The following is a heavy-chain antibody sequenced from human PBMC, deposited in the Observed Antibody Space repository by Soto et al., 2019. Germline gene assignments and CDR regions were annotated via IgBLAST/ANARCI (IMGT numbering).Heavy chain of an antibody. CDR2: IYYSGST. Sequence: SETLSLTCTVSGGSISSYYWSWIRQPPGKGLEWIGYIYYSGSTNYNPSLKSRVTISVDTSKNRFSLKLSSVTAADTAVYYCASTGWVTPRGARFDYWGQGTLVTVSS. CDR3: ASTGWVTPRGARFDY. CDR1: GGSISSYY. D-gene: IGHD2-21*02. V-gene: IGHV4-59*08. J-gene: IGHJ4*02.